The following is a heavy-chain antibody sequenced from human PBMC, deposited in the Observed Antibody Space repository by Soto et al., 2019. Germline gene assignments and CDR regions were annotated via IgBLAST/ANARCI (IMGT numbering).Heavy chain of an antibody. V-gene: IGHV3-74*01. Sequence: EVQLVESGGGLVQPGGSLRLSCAASGFTFSTFWMHWVRQAPGKGLVWVSRINSDGSTTTYADSVKGRFTISRDNAQNTLYLEMNRPRGEDMAVYYCARIPPGWGGGQLVLDYWGQGTLVTVSS. D-gene: IGHD6-13*01. CDR2: INSDGSTT. CDR1: GFTFSTFW. J-gene: IGHJ4*02. CDR3: ARIPPGWGGGQLVLDY.